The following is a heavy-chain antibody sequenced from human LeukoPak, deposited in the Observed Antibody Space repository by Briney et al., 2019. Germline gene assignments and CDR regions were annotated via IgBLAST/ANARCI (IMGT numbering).Heavy chain of an antibody. CDR3: ARDRPGIAVAGDAFDI. D-gene: IGHD6-19*01. J-gene: IGHJ3*02. Sequence: PSETLSLTCTVSGGSISSYYWSWIRQPPGKGREWIGYIQNRGSTNYNPSLKSRVTISVDTSKNQFSLKLRSVAAADTAVYYCARDRPGIAVAGDAFDIWGRGTMVIASS. V-gene: IGHV4-59*01. CDR1: GGSISSYY. CDR2: IQNRGST.